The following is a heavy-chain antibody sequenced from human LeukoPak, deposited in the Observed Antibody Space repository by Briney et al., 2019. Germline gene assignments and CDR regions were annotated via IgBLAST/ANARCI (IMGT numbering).Heavy chain of an antibody. CDR2: IIPIFGTA. CDR1: GGTFSSYA. V-gene: IGHV1-69*13. CDR3: ARGDPNCGGDCYAYYFDY. Sequence: SVKVSCKASGGTFSSYAISWVRQAPGQGLEWMGGIIPIFGTANYAQKFQGRVTITADESTSTAYMELSSLRSEDTAVYYCARGDPNCGGDCYAYYFDYWGQGTLVTVSS. J-gene: IGHJ4*02. D-gene: IGHD2-21*02.